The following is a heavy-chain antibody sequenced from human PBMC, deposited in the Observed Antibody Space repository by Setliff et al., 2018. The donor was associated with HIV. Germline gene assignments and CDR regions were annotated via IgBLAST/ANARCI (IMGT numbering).Heavy chain of an antibody. CDR2: SHTYNGNV. D-gene: IGHD2-8*02. Sequence: ASVKVSCKASGYTFTTSAISWVRQAPGQELQWMGWSHTYNGNVNYARKFRGRVTMTTDASTNTAFMELSNLRSDDTAIYYCAREFSWSAFYFDSWGQGTQVTVTS. CDR3: AREFSWSAFYFDS. CDR1: GYTFTTSA. J-gene: IGHJ4*02. V-gene: IGHV1-18*01.